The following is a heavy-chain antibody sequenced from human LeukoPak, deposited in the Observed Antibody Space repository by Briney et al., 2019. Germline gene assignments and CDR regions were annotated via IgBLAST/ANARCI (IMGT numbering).Heavy chain of an antibody. CDR2: ISSSSSTI. J-gene: IGHJ3*02. CDR1: GFTFSSYS. V-gene: IGHV3-48*01. CDR3: AGTYYYDSSGYYYRDAFDI. D-gene: IGHD3-22*01. Sequence: PGGSLRLSCAASGFTFSSYSMNWVRQAPGKGLEWVSYISSSSSTIYYADSVKGRFTISRDNAKNSLYLQMNSLRAEDTAVYYCAGTYYYDSSGYYYRDAFDIWGQGTMVTVSS.